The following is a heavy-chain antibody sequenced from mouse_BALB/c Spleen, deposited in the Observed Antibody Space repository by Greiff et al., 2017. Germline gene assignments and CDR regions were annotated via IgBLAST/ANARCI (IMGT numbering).Heavy chain of an antibody. CDR1: GFTFSSYA. Sequence: EVKVVESGGGLVKPGGSLKLSCAASGFTFSSYAMSWVRQTPEKRLEWVASISSGGSTYYPDSVKGRFTISRDNARNILYLQMSSLRSEDTAMYYCARGSYGLDYWGQGTTLTVSS. CDR2: ISSGGST. CDR3: ARGSYGLDY. D-gene: IGHD3-3*01. V-gene: IGHV5-6-5*01. J-gene: IGHJ2*01.